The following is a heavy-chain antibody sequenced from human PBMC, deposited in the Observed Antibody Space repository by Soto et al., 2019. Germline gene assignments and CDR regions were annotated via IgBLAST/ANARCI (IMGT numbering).Heavy chain of an antibody. V-gene: IGHV1-3*01. Sequence: ASVKVSCKASGYTFTAYPMHWVRQAPGQRLEWMGWINAGNGNTIYSQKFQGRVTITRDTSASTAYMELSSLRSEDTAVYYCAKDMSTFGRVIPNFDYWGQGTLVTVSS. D-gene: IGHD3-16*02. CDR1: GYTFTAYP. CDR3: AKDMSTFGRVIPNFDY. CDR2: INAGNGNT. J-gene: IGHJ4*02.